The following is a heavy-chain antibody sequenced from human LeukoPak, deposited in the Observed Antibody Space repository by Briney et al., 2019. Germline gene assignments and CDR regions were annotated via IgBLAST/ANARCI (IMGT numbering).Heavy chain of an antibody. CDR2: IRSSTAYI. CDR3: AREGLLTRLSSGDAFDI. J-gene: IGHJ3*02. D-gene: IGHD3-9*01. CDR1: GFTFSSYT. V-gene: IGHV3-21*01. Sequence: GGSRRLSCAASGFTFSSYTMNWVRQAPGKGLEWVASIRSSTAYIYYADSLKGRFTISRDNTKSSLYLQMSSLRAEDTAVYYCAREGLLTRLSSGDAFDIWGQGTMVTVSS.